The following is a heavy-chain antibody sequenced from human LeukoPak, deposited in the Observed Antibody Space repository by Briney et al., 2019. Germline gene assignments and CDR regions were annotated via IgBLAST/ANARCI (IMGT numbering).Heavy chain of an antibody. Sequence: GASVKVSCKASGFTFTGYYMHWVRQAPGQGLEWMGWINPNGGGTNCAQKFQGRVTMTRDTSISTAYMELSSLTSDDTAVYYCARVIGFGELSLGYWGQGTLVTVSS. CDR1: GFTFTGYY. J-gene: IGHJ4*02. CDR3: ARVIGFGELSLGY. V-gene: IGHV1-2*02. D-gene: IGHD3-10*01. CDR2: INPNGGGT.